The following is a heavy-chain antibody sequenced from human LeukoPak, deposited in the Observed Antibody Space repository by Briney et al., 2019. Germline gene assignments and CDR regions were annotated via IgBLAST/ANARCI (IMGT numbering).Heavy chain of an antibody. CDR1: GYTFTGYY. V-gene: IGHV1-8*02. J-gene: IGHJ4*02. Sequence: ASVKVSCKASGYTFTGYYMHWVRQATGQGLEWMGWMNPNSGNTGYAQKFQGRVTMTRNTSISTAYMELSSLRSEDTAVYYCARGGYCDYLVDYWGQGTLVTVSS. D-gene: IGHD4-17*01. CDR3: ARGGYCDYLVDY. CDR2: MNPNSGNT.